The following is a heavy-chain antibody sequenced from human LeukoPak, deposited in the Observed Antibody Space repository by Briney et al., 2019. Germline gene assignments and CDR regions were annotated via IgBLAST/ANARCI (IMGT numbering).Heavy chain of an antibody. Sequence: PGGSLRLSCVASGITFTGNWHWVRQAPGEGLVWVSLIRGDGSSTSYADSVKGRFTISRDSAKNTLYLQMNSLRVEDTAVYYCSPIGAGYWGQGTLVTVSS. J-gene: IGHJ4*02. D-gene: IGHD4/OR15-4a*01. CDR1: GITFTGNW. CDR3: SPIGAGY. V-gene: IGHV3-74*01. CDR2: IRGDGSST.